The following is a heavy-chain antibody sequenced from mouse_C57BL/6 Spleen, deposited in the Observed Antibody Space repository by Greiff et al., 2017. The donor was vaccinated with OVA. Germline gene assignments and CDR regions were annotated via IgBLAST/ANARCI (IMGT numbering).Heavy chain of an antibody. CDR2: INPNYGTT. V-gene: IGHV1-39*01. CDR1: GYSFTDYN. D-gene: IGHD3-2*02. J-gene: IGHJ3*01. Sequence: EVKLQESGPELVKPGASVKISCKASGYSFTDYNMNWVKQSNGKSLEWIGVINPNYGTTSYNQKFKGKATLTVDQSSSTAYMQLNSLTSEDSAVYYCAIGGGSSGPWFAYWGQGTLVTVSA. CDR3: AIGGGSSGPWFAY.